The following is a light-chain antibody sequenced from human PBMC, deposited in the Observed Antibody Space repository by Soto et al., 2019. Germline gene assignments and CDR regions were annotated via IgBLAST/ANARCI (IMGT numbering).Light chain of an antibody. V-gene: IGKV3-20*01. Sequence: VLAKSESTLTLSPSEISTLSCMSRQSHSNSWLAWYQQKPGQAPRLLIYGASNRATGIPARFSGSGSGTEFTLTISRLQPEDFAVYYCQQYGSSATFRPGNTVDIK. CDR3: QQYGSSAT. J-gene: IGKJ3*01. CDR1: QSHSNSW. CDR2: GAS.